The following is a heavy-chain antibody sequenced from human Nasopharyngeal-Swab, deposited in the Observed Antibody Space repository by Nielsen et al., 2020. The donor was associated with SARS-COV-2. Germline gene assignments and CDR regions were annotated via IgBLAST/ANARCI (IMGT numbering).Heavy chain of an antibody. D-gene: IGHD2-2*01. Sequence: SETLSLTCAVYGGSFSGSYWGWIRQPPGKGPEWIAEINHSGSTNYNPSLKSRVTLSVDTSRNQVSLEVSSVTAADTAVYYCARGLSGIVPAPILGLGPYYYYYYMDVWGKGTTVTVSS. CDR1: GGSFSGSY. V-gene: IGHV4-34*01. CDR3: ARGLSGIVPAPILGLGPYYYYYYMDV. J-gene: IGHJ6*03. CDR2: INHSGST.